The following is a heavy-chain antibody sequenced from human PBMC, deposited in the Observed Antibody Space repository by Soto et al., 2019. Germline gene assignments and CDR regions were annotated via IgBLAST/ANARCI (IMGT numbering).Heavy chain of an antibody. CDR3: AREAGSYDSSGYYNWFDP. V-gene: IGHV3-33*08. D-gene: IGHD3-22*01. J-gene: IGHJ5*02. Sequence: GGFLLLSWSAAGFPFSGSGMHCVSQAAGKGLEWVAVTWYDGSNKYYADSVKGRFTISRDNSKNTLYLQMNSLRAEDTAVYYCAREAGSYDSSGYYNWFDPWGQGTLV. CDR2: TWYDGSNK. CDR1: GFPFSGSG.